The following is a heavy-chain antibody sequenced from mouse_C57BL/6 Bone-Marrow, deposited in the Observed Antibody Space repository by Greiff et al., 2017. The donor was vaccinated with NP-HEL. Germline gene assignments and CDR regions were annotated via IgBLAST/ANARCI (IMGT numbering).Heavy chain of an antibody. D-gene: IGHD1-1*01. CDR1: GYSFTGYY. V-gene: IGHV1-42*01. CDR3: ARYAADYYGSSPFAY. CDR2: INPSTGGT. J-gene: IGHJ3*01. Sequence: EVKLQESGPELVKPGASVKISCKASGYSFTGYYMNWVKQSPEKSLEWIGEINPSTGGTTYNQKFKAKATLTVDKSSSTAYMQLKSLTSEDSAVYYCARYAADYYGSSPFAYWGQGTLVTVSA.